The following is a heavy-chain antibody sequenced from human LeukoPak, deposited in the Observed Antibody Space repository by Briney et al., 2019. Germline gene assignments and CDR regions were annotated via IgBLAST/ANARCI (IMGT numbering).Heavy chain of an antibody. V-gene: IGHV3-23*01. D-gene: IGHD1-26*01. CDR2: ISGSGGST. Sequence: GGSLRLSCAASGFTFSSYAMSWVRQAPGKGLEWVSAISGSGGSTYYADSVKGRFTISRDNSKNSLYLQMNSLRAEDTAVYYCARDRLGAKIFDYWGQGTLVTVSS. CDR3: ARDRLGAKIFDY. J-gene: IGHJ4*02. CDR1: GFTFSSYA.